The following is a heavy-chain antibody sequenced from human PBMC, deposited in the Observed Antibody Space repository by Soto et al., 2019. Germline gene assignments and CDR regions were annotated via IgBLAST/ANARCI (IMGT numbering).Heavy chain of an antibody. V-gene: IGHV4-59*08. CDR3: ARQNYDYVWGSYRYTVPRPFDY. CDR1: GGSISSYY. J-gene: IGHJ4*02. CDR2: IYYSGST. Sequence: SETLSLTSTVSGGSISSYYWSWIRQPPGKGLEWIGYIYYSGSTNYNPSLKSRVTISVDTSKNQFSLKLSSVTAADTAVYYCARQNYDYVWGSYRYTVPRPFDYWGQGTLVTVSS. D-gene: IGHD3-16*02.